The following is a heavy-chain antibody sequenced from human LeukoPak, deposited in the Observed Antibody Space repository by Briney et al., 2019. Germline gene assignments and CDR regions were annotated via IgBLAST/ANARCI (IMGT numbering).Heavy chain of an antibody. D-gene: IGHD6-6*01. Sequence: ASVKVSCKASGYTFTSYYMHWVRQAPGQGLEWMGIINPSGGSTSYAQKFQGRVTMTRDTSTSTVYMELNSLRSEDTAVYYCARVRSIAARPGYFQHWGQGTLVTVSS. CDR2: INPSGGST. CDR3: ARVRSIAARPGYFQH. J-gene: IGHJ1*01. CDR1: GYTFTSYY. V-gene: IGHV1-46*01.